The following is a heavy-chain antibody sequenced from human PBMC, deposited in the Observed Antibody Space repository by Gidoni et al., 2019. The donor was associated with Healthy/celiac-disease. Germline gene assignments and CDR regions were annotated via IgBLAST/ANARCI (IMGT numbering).Heavy chain of an antibody. CDR3: ARVQPYYYDSSGYSPDAFDI. CDR2: IYPSGST. Sequence: QVQLQESGPGLVKPSETLSLTCTGSGGSISRYYWSWIRQPAGKGLEWIGRIYPSGSTNYNPSLKSRVTMSVDTSKNQFSLKLSSVTAADTAVYYCARVQPYYYDSSGYSPDAFDIWGQGTMVTVSS. J-gene: IGHJ3*02. CDR1: GGSISRYY. V-gene: IGHV4-4*07. D-gene: IGHD3-22*01.